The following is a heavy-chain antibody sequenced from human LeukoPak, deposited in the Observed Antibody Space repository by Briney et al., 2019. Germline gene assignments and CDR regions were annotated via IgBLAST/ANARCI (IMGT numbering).Heavy chain of an antibody. CDR3: ARGDYYDSSGYLQFDY. CDR1: GFTFTSYY. CDR2: INPSGGSK. D-gene: IGHD3-22*01. J-gene: IGHJ4*02. Sequence: SXXVSCKASGFTFTSYYMHSVRHAPGQGLEWMGIINPSGGSKSYAQKFQARVTMTRHTSTSTVYMQLSSLRSEDTAVCYCARGDYYDSSGYLQFDYWGQGTLVTVSS. V-gene: IGHV1-46*01.